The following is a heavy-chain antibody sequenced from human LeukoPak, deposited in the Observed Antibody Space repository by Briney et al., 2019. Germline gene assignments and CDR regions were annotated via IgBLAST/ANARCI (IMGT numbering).Heavy chain of an antibody. J-gene: IGHJ4*02. CDR2: IIPILGIA. Sequence: GSSVKVSCKASGGTFSSYAISWVRQAPGQGLEWMGRIIPILGIANYAQKFQGRVTITADKSTSTAYMELSSLRSEDTAVYYCARDRIMMGGGHFDYWGQGTLVTVSS. CDR1: GGTFSSYA. D-gene: IGHD3-16*01. V-gene: IGHV1-69*04. CDR3: ARDRIMMGGGHFDY.